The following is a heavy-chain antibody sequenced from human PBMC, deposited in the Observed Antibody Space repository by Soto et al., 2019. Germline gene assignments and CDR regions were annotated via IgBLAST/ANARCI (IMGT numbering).Heavy chain of an antibody. V-gene: IGHV5-51*01. D-gene: IGHD5-12*01. J-gene: IGHJ5*02. Sequence: PGESLKISCKASGYSITSDWIGWVRQMPGKGLEWMGIIYPRDSDTRYSPSFEGQVTISADKTTNTAYLQWSSLKASDTAIYYCVRHHIVATPRGWFDPWDQGTLVTVSS. CDR3: VRHHIVATPRGWFDP. CDR1: GYSITSDW. CDR2: IYPRDSDT.